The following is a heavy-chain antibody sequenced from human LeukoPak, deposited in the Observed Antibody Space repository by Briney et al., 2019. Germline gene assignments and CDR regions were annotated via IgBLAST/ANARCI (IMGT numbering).Heavy chain of an antibody. CDR1: GGSFSGYY. J-gene: IGHJ4*02. CDR3: ARTLWGSYRPLDY. CDR2: INHSGST. Sequence: PSETLSLTCAVYGGSFSGYYWSWIRQPPGKGLEWTGEINHSGSTNYNPSLKSRVTISVDTSKNQFSLKLSSVTAADTAVYYCARTLWGSYRPLDYWGQGTLVTVS. V-gene: IGHV4-34*01. D-gene: IGHD3-16*02.